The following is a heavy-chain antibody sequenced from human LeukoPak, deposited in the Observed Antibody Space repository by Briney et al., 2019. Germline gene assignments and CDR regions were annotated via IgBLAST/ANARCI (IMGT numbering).Heavy chain of an antibody. D-gene: IGHD5-18*01. V-gene: IGHV3-30*04. Sequence: GGSLRLSCAASGFTFRNYVIHWVRQAPGKGLEWVAVISYDGSNKYYADSVKGRFTISRDNSKNTLYLRMNSLRAEDTAVYYCARDPKGGFSYGWGAFDIWGQGTMVTVSS. CDR1: GFTFRNYV. J-gene: IGHJ3*02. CDR3: ARDPKGGFSYGWGAFDI. CDR2: ISYDGSNK.